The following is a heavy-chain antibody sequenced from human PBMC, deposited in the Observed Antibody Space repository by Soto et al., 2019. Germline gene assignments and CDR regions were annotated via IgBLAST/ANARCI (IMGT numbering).Heavy chain of an antibody. V-gene: IGHV4-59*04. D-gene: IGHD3-22*01. J-gene: IGHJ4*02. CDR1: GGSINNYY. CDR2: IYYSGNT. CDR3: VSPEGYYDSSGYTLDH. Sequence: SETLSLTCTVSGGSINNYYWSWIRQPPGKGLEWIGYIYYSGNTYYNPSLKSRVTLSIDTSKNQFSLKLNSVTAADTAVYYCVSPEGYYDSSGYTLDHWGQGTLVTVSS.